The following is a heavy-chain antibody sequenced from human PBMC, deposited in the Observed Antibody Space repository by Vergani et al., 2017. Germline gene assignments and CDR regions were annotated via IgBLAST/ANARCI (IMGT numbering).Heavy chain of an antibody. Sequence: QLQLQESGPGLVKPSETLSLTCTVSGGSIRSSSYYWGWIRQPPGKGLEWIGSIYYSGSTYHNPSLKSRVTISVDTSKNQFSLKLSSVTAADTAVYYCARGVAAAGTAFDYWGQGTLVTVSS. D-gene: IGHD6-13*01. CDR2: IYYSGST. CDR1: GGSIRSSSYY. J-gene: IGHJ4*02. CDR3: ARGVAAAGTAFDY. V-gene: IGHV4-39*07.